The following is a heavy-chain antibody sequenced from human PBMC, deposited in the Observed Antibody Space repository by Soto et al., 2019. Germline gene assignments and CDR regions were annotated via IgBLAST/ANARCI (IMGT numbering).Heavy chain of an antibody. J-gene: IGHJ3*02. V-gene: IGHV3-30*01. Sequence: PGGSLSLSCAASGVVFSDHHMHWVRQAPGEGLEWVAVISSDGNSQAYADSVKGRFTISRDNSFNTLFFQIYSLRPDDTAVYYCAREGFSSGRAGVFDIWGQGTMVTVSS. CDR3: AREGFSSGRAGVFDI. CDR2: ISSDGNSQ. CDR1: GVVFSDHH. D-gene: IGHD6-19*01.